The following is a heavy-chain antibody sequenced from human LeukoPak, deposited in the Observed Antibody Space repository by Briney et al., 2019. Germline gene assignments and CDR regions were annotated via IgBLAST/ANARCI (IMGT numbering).Heavy chain of an antibody. CDR3: ARDGGGSTRFDP. CDR1: GVSISSSNSY. V-gene: IGHV4-39*07. CDR2: IYYTGNT. D-gene: IGHD3-16*01. Sequence: SETLSLTCTVSGVSISSSNSYWGWIRQPPGKGLEWIGSIYYTGNTSYNASLKSQVSISIDTSKNQFSLKVSSVTAADTAVYYCARDGGGSTRFDPWGQGTLVTVSS. J-gene: IGHJ5*02.